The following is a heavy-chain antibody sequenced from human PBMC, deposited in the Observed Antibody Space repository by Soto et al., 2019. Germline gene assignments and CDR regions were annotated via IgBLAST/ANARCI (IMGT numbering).Heavy chain of an antibody. D-gene: IGHD3-10*01. CDR3: AREPSYYYCSGSYYNVSNLFDF. J-gene: IGHJ4*02. V-gene: IGHV4-31*03. Sequence: SETLSLTCTVSGGSISSGGYYWSWIRQHPGKGLEWIGYIYYSGSTYYNPSLKSRVTISVDTSKNQFSLKLSSVTAADTAVYYCAREPSYYYCSGSYYNVSNLFDFRGQRTPVTGSS. CDR2: IYYSGST. CDR1: GGSISSGGYY.